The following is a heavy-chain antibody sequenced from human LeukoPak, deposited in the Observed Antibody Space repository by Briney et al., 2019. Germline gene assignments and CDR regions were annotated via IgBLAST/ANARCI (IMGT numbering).Heavy chain of an antibody. V-gene: IGHV4-39*01. Sequence: SETLSLTCTVSGGSISSSSYYWGWLRQPPGKGLEWIGSIYYSGSTYYNPSLKSRVTISVDTSKNQFSLKLSSVTAADTAVYYCARRRRLGYFDYWGQGTLVTVSS. CDR1: GGSISSSSYY. CDR3: ARRRRLGYFDY. D-gene: IGHD3-16*01. CDR2: IYYSGST. J-gene: IGHJ4*02.